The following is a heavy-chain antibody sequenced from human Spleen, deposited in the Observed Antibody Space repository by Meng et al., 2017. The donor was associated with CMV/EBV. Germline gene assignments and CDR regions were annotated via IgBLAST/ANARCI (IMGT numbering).Heavy chain of an antibody. Sequence: GGSLRLSCAVSGFTFSNYEMSWVRQAPGMGPEWVAHISGSGTTKYYVDSVKGRFTISRDNAKYSPYLQMDSLRAEDTGIYYCARVSMIVVPTDDAFDIWGQGTMVTVSS. CDR3: ARVSMIVVPTDDAFDI. CDR1: GFTFSNYE. D-gene: IGHD3-22*01. CDR2: ISGSGTTK. J-gene: IGHJ3*02. V-gene: IGHV3-48*03.